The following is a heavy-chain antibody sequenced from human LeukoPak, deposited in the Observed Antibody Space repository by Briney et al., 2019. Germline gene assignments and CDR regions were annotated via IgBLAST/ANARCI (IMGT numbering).Heavy chain of an antibody. CDR3: AKVTRSGSYYYYYYGMDV. J-gene: IGHJ6*02. CDR2: ISYDGSNK. Sequence: PGGSLRLSCAASGFTFSSYGMHWVRQAPGKGLEWVAVISYDGSNKYYAGSVKGRFTISRDNSKNTLYLQMNSLRAEDTAVYYCAKVTRSGSYYYYYYGMDVWGQGTTVTVSS. D-gene: IGHD3-10*01. CDR1: GFTFSSYG. V-gene: IGHV3-30*18.